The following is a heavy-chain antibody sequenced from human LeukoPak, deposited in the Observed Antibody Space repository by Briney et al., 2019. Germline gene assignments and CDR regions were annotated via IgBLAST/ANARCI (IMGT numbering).Heavy chain of an antibody. CDR1: GFTFSSYV. D-gene: IGHD2-21*02. V-gene: IGHV3-23*01. Sequence: PGGSLRLSCAASGFTFSSYVMSWVRQAPGKGLEWVSAISGSGGSTFYADSVKGRFTISRDNSKNTLYLQMNGLRVEDTALYYCAKAKGGDPYWYFDLWGRGILVTVSS. CDR3: AKAKGGDPYWYFDL. CDR2: ISGSGGST. J-gene: IGHJ2*01.